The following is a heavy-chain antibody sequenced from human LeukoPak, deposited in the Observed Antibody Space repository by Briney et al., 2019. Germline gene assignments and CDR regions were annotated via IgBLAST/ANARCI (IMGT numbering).Heavy chain of an antibody. V-gene: IGHV4-39*07. J-gene: IGHJ4*02. CDR2: LYYGGNT. CDR1: GDSINSRSYY. D-gene: IGHD3-22*01. Sequence: SETLSLTCTVSGDSINSRSYYWDWIRQPPGKGLEWIGNLYYGGNTDYNPSLKSRVTISVDTSKNQFSLRLSSVTAADTAVYYCARNGYYDSYFEYWGQGILVTVSS. CDR3: ARNGYYDSYFEY.